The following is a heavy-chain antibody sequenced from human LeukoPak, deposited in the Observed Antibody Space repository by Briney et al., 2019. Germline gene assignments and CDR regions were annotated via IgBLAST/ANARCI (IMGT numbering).Heavy chain of an antibody. CDR2: IYTSGST. D-gene: IGHD3-3*01. CDR1: GGSFSGYY. V-gene: IGHV4-59*10. CDR3: AILSFGVDDY. J-gene: IGHJ4*02. Sequence: SETLSLTCAVYGGSFSGYYWSWIRQPPGKGLEWIGRIYTSGSTNYNPSLKSRVTMSVDTSKNQFSLKLSSVTAADTAVYYCAILSFGVDDYWGQGTLVTVSS.